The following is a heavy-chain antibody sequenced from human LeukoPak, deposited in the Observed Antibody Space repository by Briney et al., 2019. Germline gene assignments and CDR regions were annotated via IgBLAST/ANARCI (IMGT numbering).Heavy chain of an antibody. CDR3: ARDRAERSRFEEYYYGMDV. J-gene: IGHJ6*02. D-gene: IGHD2-2*01. V-gene: IGHV6-1*01. CDR1: GVSVSSNSAA. Sequence: SQTLSPTCAISGVSVSSNSAAWNWIRQSPSRGLEWLGRTYYRPKWHNDYAVSVKSRITINPDTSKNQFSLQLNSVTPEDTAVYYCARDRAERSRFEEYYYGMDVWGQGTTVTVSS. CDR2: TYYRPKWHN.